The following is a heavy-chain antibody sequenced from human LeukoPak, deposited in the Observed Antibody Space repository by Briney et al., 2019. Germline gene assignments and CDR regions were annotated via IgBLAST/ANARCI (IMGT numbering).Heavy chain of an antibody. CDR1: GGSISSYY. J-gene: IGHJ5*02. D-gene: IGHD3-3*02. CDR3: ARNSFSSWFDP. Sequence: SETLSLTCTVSGGSISSYYWSWIRQPPGKGLEWIGYIYTSGSTNYNPSLKSRVTISVDTSKNQFSLKLSSVTAADTAVYYCARNSFSSWFDPWGQGTLVTVSS. V-gene: IGHV4-4*09. CDR2: IYTSGST.